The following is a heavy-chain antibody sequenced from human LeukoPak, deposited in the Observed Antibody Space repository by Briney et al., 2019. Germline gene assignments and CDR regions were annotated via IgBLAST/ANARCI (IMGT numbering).Heavy chain of an antibody. CDR2: ISSSSSYI. CDR3: ARDGTRTTFYINYYMDV. CDR1: GFTFSSYS. Sequence: GGSLRLSCAASGFTFSSYSMNWVRQAPGKGLEWVSSISSSSSYIYYADSVKGRFTISRDNSENTVFLQMNSLRAEDTAVYYCARDGTRTTFYINYYMDVWGKGTTVTVSS. V-gene: IGHV3-21*04. J-gene: IGHJ6*03. D-gene: IGHD2/OR15-2a*01.